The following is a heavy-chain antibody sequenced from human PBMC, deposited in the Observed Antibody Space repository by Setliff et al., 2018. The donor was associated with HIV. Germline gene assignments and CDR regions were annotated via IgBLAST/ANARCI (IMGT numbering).Heavy chain of an antibody. V-gene: IGHV4-61*09. CDR2: IYTSGST. D-gene: IGHD5-12*01. Sequence: SETLSLTCTVSGGSISSGSYYWSWIRQPAGKGLEWIGHIYTSGSTNYNPSLKSRVTISVDTSKNQFSLKLSSVTAADTAVYYCARALRRRFDPWGQGTLVTVSS. J-gene: IGHJ5*02. CDR1: GGSISSGSYY. CDR3: ARALRRRFDP.